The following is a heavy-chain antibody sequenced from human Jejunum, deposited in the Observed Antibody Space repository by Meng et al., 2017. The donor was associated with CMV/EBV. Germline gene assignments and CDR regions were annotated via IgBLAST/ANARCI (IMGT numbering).Heavy chain of an antibody. CDR2: ISSNGATK. CDR1: YY. Sequence: YYLASSRQSPGKGLEWISYISSNGATKYYADSMKGRVTISRDNAENSLYLQMNSLRAEDTAVYYCARFLGDGPDGVWNHYYFGMDVWGQGTTVTVSS. D-gene: IGHD2-8*01. J-gene: IGHJ6*02. CDR3: ARFLGDGPDGVWNHYYFGMDV. V-gene: IGHV3-11*04.